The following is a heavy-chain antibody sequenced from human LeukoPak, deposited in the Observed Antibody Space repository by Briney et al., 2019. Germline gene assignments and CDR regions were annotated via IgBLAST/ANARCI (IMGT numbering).Heavy chain of an antibody. Sequence: PSENLSLTSTVAGVSISTNCWSWNGQPPGQGLEWSVVTYHSARTNDNPSLKSRVTISVDKSKNQCSLKLSSVTAAETAVYYCARFGTYYYGSGSYPNYYYYMDVWGKGTTVTVSS. CDR2: TYHSART. CDR3: ARFGTYYYGSGSYPNYYYYMDV. V-gene: IGHV4-59*12. CDR1: GVSISTNC. D-gene: IGHD3-10*01. J-gene: IGHJ6*03.